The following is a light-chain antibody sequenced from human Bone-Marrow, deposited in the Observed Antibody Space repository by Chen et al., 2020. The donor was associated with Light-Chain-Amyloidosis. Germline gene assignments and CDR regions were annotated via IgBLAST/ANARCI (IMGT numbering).Light chain of an antibody. CDR3: QQYRTSPLA. CDR2: GSS. V-gene: IGKV3-20*01. CDR1: QTISSNY. Sequence: EIVLTQSPGTLSLSPGEGANLSCRASQTISSNYLTWYQQKFGQAPRLLIYGSSSRATGIPDRFTGSGSETDFTRTINGLEPEDFAMYYCQQYRTSPLAVGGGTKVEIK. J-gene: IGKJ4*01.